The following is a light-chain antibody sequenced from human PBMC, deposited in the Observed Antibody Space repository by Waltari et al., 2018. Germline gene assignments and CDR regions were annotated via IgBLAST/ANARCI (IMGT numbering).Light chain of an antibody. Sequence: DIQLTQSPSFLSASVGDRVTITCRSSQGFSRYLAWYQQKPGKAPKLLSHTASTLQGGVPSRFSGSGSGTDFTLTISSLQPEDFATYYCQQRHSYPITFGQGTRLEIK. CDR3: QQRHSYPIT. CDR2: TAS. J-gene: IGKJ5*01. V-gene: IGKV1-9*01. CDR1: QGFSRY.